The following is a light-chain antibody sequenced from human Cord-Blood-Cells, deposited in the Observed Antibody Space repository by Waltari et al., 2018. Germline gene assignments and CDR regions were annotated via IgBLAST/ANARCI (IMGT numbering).Light chain of an antibody. CDR2: GAS. CDR1: QSVSSSY. Sequence: EIVLTQSPGTLSLSPGERATLSCRASQSVSSSYLAWYQQKPGQAPRLRIYGASSRATGIPDRVSGSGSGTDFTLTISRLEPEDFAVYYCQQYGSSSYTFGQGTKLEIK. CDR3: QQYGSSSYT. J-gene: IGKJ2*01. V-gene: IGKV3-20*01.